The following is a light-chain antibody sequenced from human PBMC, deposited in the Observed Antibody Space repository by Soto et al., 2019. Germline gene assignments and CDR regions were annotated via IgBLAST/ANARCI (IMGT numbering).Light chain of an antibody. CDR3: HQYSNWPLT. CDR2: DAS. CDR1: QSVRKN. V-gene: IGKV3-15*01. J-gene: IGKJ4*01. Sequence: EIVMTQSPATLSVSPGERATLSCRASQSVRKNLAWYQHKPGQVPRLLIYDASNRGTGVPVRFSGSGSETEFTQTISSLQSEDFAVYYCHQYSNWPLTFGGGNKVEIK.